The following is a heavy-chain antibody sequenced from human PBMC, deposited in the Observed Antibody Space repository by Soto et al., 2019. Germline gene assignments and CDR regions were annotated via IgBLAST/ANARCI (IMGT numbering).Heavy chain of an antibody. Sequence: VQLQESGPGLVKPSGTLSLTCAVSGGSISSSNWWSWVRQAPGKGLEWVSAISGSGGSTYYADSAKGRFTISRDNSKNTLYLQMNSLGAEDTAVYYCTKDGYSSDWDPIDYWGQGTLVTVSS. V-gene: IGHV3-23*01. CDR3: TKDGYSSDWDPIDY. D-gene: IGHD5-12*01. CDR2: ISGSGGST. CDR1: GGSISSSN. J-gene: IGHJ4*02.